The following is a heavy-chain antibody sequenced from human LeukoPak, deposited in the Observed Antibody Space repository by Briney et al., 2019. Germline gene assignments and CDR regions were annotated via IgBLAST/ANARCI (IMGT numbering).Heavy chain of an antibody. D-gene: IGHD2-21*01. J-gene: IGHJ4*02. V-gene: IGHV3-15*07. CDR3: ITPLPYSAQ. Sequence: PGGSLRLSCAASGFTVSDSFMTWVRQAPGKGLEWVGRIKPKTDGETTEYAAPVKDRFSISRDDSKSMMYLQMNSLKTEDTAVYYCITPLPYSAQGGQGTLVTVSS. CDR2: IKPKTDGETT. CDR1: GFTVSDSF.